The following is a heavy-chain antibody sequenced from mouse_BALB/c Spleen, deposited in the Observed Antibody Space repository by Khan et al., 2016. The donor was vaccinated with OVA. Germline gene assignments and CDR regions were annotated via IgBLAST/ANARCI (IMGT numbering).Heavy chain of an antibody. CDR1: GYTFTTYT. D-gene: IGHD2-14*01. J-gene: IGHJ3*01. CDR2: IIPSNDYT. V-gene: IGHV1-4*01. CDR3: AREGAYYRSDGWFAY. Sequence: VKLVESGAELARPGASVKMSCKASGYTFTTYTIHWVKQRPGQGLEWIGYIIPSNDYTNYNQKFKDRATLTADKSSSTAYMQLSSLTSEDSAVYYGAREGAYYRSDGWFAYWGQGTLVTVSA.